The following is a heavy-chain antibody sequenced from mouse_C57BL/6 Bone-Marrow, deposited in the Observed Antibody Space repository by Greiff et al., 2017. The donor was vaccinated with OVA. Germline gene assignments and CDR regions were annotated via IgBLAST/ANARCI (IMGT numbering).Heavy chain of an antibody. V-gene: IGHV5-6*01. Sequence: VQLKESGGDLVKPGGSLKLSCAASGFTFSSYGMSWVRQTPDKRLEWVATISSGGSYTYYPDSVKGRFTISRDNAKNTLYLQMSSLKSEDTAMYYCARRTCAYWGQETLVTVSA. CDR2: ISSGGSYT. J-gene: IGHJ3*01. CDR1: GFTFSSYG. CDR3: ARRTCAY.